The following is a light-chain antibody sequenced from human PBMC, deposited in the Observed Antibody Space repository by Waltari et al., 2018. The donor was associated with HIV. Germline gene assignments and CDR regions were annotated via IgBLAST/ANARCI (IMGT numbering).Light chain of an antibody. J-gene: IGLJ3*02. CDR1: SSNIGAGSD. CDR2: DNI. CDR3: QSYDTRLSAWV. Sequence: QSVLTQPPSVSGAPGQRGTISCTGGSSNIGAGSDVHWYQQLPGTAPTLLIHDNINRPSGVPDRFSGSRTGTSASLDITGLQAEDEADYYCQSYDTRLSAWVFGGGTKLTVL. V-gene: IGLV1-40*01.